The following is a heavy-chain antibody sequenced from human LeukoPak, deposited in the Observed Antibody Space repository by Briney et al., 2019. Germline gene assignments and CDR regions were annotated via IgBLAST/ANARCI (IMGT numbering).Heavy chain of an antibody. CDR3: AREGNTYRGADAFDF. Sequence: PGGSLRLSCAASGFTFSDFLMHWVRQAPGKGLEYVSTIGINGRGIFYARSVRGRFTISRDNSKNTMYLQVGSLRAEDMALYYCAREGNTYRGADAFDFWGRGAMVTVSS. D-gene: IGHD1/OR15-1a*01. CDR2: IGINGRGI. V-gene: IGHV3-64*01. J-gene: IGHJ3*01. CDR1: GFTFSDFL.